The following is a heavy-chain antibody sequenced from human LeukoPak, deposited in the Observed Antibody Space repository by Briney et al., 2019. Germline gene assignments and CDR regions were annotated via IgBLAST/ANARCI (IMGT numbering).Heavy chain of an antibody. J-gene: IGHJ4*02. CDR1: GFTFSSYW. Sequence: GGSLRLSCAASGFTFSSYWMSWVRQAPGKGLKWVANIKQGGSEKYYVDSVKGRFTISRDNAKNSLYLQMNSLRAEDTAVYYCSRVRSLIYDFWSGYNYYFDYWGQGTLVTVSS. CDR2: IKQGGSEK. CDR3: SRVRSLIYDFWSGYNYYFDY. D-gene: IGHD3-3*01. V-gene: IGHV3-7*01.